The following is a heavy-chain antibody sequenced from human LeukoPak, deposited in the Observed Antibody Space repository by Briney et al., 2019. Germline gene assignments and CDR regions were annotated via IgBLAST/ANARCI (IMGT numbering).Heavy chain of an antibody. V-gene: IGHV3-53*01. CDR1: GFTVSSNY. D-gene: IGHD3-3*01. CDR3: ARARFLEWLSLPKGKDDYYYYYMDV. CDR2: IYSGGST. J-gene: IGHJ6*03. Sequence: GGSLRLSCAASGFTVSSNYMSWVRQAPGKGLEWVSVIYSGGSTYYADSVKGRFTISRDNSKNTLYLQMNSLRAEDTAVYYCARARFLEWLSLPKGKDDYYYYYMDVWGKGTTVTVSS.